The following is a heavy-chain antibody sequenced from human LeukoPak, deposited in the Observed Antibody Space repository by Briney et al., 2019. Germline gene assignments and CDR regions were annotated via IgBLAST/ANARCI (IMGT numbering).Heavy chain of an antibody. D-gene: IGHD6-19*01. CDR1: GFTFSNFW. CDR3: ARAIGSGWYGPIGY. CDR2: IYSGGST. Sequence: GGSLRLSCAASGFTFSNFWMNWVRQAPGKGLEWVSVIYSGGSTYYADSVKGRFTISRDNSKNTLYLQMNSLRAEDTAVYYCARAIGSGWYGPIGYWGQGTLVTVSS. V-gene: IGHV3-66*01. J-gene: IGHJ4*02.